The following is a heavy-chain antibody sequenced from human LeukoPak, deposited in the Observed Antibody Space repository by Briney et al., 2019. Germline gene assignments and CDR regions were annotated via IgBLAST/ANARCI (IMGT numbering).Heavy chain of an antibody. D-gene: IGHD6-6*01. Sequence: GGSLRLSCAASGFTFSSYVIHWVRQAPGKGLEWVAVISYDGSNKYYADSVKGRFTISRDNSKNTLYLQMNSLKTEDTAVYYCTTDGYSSSSEGGDYYYGMDVWGQGTTVTVSS. V-gene: IGHV3-30-3*01. CDR1: GFTFSSYV. CDR3: TTDGYSSSSEGGDYYYGMDV. CDR2: ISYDGSNK. J-gene: IGHJ6*02.